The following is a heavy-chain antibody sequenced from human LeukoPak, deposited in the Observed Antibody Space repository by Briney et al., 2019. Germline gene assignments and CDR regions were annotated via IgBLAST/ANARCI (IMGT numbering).Heavy chain of an antibody. Sequence: SETLSLTCTVSGGSLSSSSYYWGWIRQPPGRGLEWIGNIYYSGNTFYNPSHESRVTISVDTSKNQFSLKLTSVTAADTAVYYCASRMAVRPKYYFDSWGPGILVTVSS. CDR2: IYYSGNT. CDR3: ASRMAVRPKYYFDS. D-gene: IGHD6-6*01. V-gene: IGHV4-39*01. CDR1: GGSLSSSSYY. J-gene: IGHJ4*02.